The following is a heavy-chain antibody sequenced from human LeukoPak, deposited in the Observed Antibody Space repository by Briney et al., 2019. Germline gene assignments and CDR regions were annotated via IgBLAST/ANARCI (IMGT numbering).Heavy chain of an antibody. J-gene: IGHJ4*02. CDR1: GGTFSSYA. CDR2: IIPILGIA. V-gene: IGHV1-69*04. CDR3: ARNLPYDYSNYSHY. Sequence: SVKVSCKASGGTFSSYAISWVRQAPGQGLEWMGRIIPILGIANYAQKFQGRVTITADKSTSTAYMELSSLRSEDTAVYYCARNLPYDYSNYSHYWGQGTLVTVSS. D-gene: IGHD4-11*01.